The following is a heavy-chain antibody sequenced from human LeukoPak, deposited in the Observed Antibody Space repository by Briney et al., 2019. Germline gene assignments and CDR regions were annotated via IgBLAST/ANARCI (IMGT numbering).Heavy chain of an antibody. V-gene: IGHV4-39*01. CDR2: ISYSGST. J-gene: IGHJ4*02. CDR3: AGRGPSYGYAYY. CDR1: GGSITSTGYH. D-gene: IGHD5-12*01. Sequence: PSETLSLTCTVPGGSITSTGYHWGWIRQPPGKGLEWIGSISYSGSTYYNPSLKTRVPISIDTSKNQFSLKLKSLTAADTAGFSCAGRGPSYGYAYYWGQGNLVTVSS.